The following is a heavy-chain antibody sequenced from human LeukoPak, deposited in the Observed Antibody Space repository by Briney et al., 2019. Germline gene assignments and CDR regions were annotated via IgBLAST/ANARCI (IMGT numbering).Heavy chain of an antibody. J-gene: IGHJ5*02. V-gene: IGHV4-34*01. CDR1: GGSFSGYY. CDR3: AREYYDFWSGYYTPLNWFDP. Sequence: PSETLSLTCAVYGGSFSGYYWIWIRQPPGKGLEWIGEINHSGNTNYSPSLKSRVTISVDTSKNQFSLKLSSVTAADTAVYYCAREYYDFWSGYYTPLNWFDPWGQGTLVTVSS. D-gene: IGHD3-3*01. CDR2: INHSGNT.